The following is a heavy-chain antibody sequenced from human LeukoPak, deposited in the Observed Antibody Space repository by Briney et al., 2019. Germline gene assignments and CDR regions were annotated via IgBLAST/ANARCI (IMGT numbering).Heavy chain of an antibody. J-gene: IGHJ4*02. Sequence: GGSLRLSCVASGFSFSTHNMNWVRQAPRQGLEWVSSIGRDSSYVYYADSLKGRFTISRDDAKNSLYLQMNNLRAEDTAVYYCASHFAHWGSHLFGYWGQGTLVTVSS. CDR2: IGRDSSYV. CDR1: GFSFSTHN. V-gene: IGHV3-21*01. CDR3: ASHFAHWGSHLFGY. D-gene: IGHD7-27*01.